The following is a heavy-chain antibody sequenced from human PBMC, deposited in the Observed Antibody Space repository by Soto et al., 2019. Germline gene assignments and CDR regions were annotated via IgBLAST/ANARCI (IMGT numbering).Heavy chain of an antibody. V-gene: IGHV1-18*01. Sequence: QVQLVQSGAEVKKPGASVKVSCQASGYTFTNYAISWVRQAPGQGLEWMGWISASTRNTDQAQNCQGRVTMTIDTSTNTANMVLRSLRPDDTAVYYCARCYCSVGSCYACWHFDLWGRGTLVTVSS. CDR2: ISASTRNT. J-gene: IGHJ2*01. CDR3: ARCYCSVGSCYACWHFDL. CDR1: GYTFTNYA. D-gene: IGHD2-15*01.